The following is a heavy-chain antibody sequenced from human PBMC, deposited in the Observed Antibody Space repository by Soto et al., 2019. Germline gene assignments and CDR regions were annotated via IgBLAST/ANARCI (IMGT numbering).Heavy chain of an antibody. CDR3: AREPDYGEAMDV. D-gene: IGHD4-17*01. J-gene: IGHJ6*02. Sequence: QVQLVESGGGVVQPGRSLRLSCTASGFTFSSYAMHWVRQAPGKGLEWVAVIWYDGSNKYYSDSLKGRLTISRDNSKNTLYLQVNSLRAEDTAVYYWAREPDYGEAMDVWGQGTTVTVSS. V-gene: IGHV3-33*01. CDR1: GFTFSSYA. CDR2: IWYDGSNK.